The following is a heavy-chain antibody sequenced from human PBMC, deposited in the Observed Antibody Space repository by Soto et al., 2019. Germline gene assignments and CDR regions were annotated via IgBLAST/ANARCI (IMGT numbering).Heavy chain of an antibody. CDR1: GYSISSGYY. CDR3: ARGAATVTPGWFDP. D-gene: IGHD4-17*01. V-gene: IGHV4-38-2*01. Sequence: SETLYLTCAVSGYSISSGYYWGWIRQTPGKGLEWIAGIYHSGSTYYNPSLKSRVTISVDTSKNQFSLKLTSVTAADTAVYYCARGAATVTPGWFDPWGQGIMVTVSS. J-gene: IGHJ5*02. CDR2: IYHSGST.